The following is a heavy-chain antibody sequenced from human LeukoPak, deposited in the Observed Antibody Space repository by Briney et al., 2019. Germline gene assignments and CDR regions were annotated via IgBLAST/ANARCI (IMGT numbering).Heavy chain of an antibody. J-gene: IGHJ4*02. V-gene: IGHV1-46*01. CDR1: GYTFTSYY. Sequence: ASVKVSCKASGYTFTSYYMHWVRQAPGQGLEWMGIINPSGGSTSYAQKFQGRVTMTRDTSTGTVYMELSSLRSEDTAVYYCARDGYYGSGSYYPIFDYWGQGTLVTVSS. CDR2: INPSGGST. CDR3: ARDGYYGSGSYYPIFDY. D-gene: IGHD3-10*01.